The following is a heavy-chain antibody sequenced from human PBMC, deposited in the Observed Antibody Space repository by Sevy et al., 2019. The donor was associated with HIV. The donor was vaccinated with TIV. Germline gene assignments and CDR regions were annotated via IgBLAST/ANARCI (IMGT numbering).Heavy chain of an antibody. Sequence: ASVKVSCKVSGYTLTELSMHLVRQAPGKGLEWMGGFDPEDGETIYAQKFQGRVTMTEDTSTDTAYMELSSLRSEATAVYYCATPTVERDYYYYGMDVWGQWTTVTVSS. CDR1: GYTLTELS. V-gene: IGHV1-24*01. J-gene: IGHJ6*02. CDR2: FDPEDGET. CDR3: ATPTVERDYYYYGMDV. D-gene: IGHD4-4*01.